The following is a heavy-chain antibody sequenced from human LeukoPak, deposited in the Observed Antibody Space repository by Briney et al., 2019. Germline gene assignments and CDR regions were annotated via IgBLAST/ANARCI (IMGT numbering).Heavy chain of an antibody. Sequence: SETLSLTCTVSGYSISSGHYWSWIRQPPGKGLEWIGEINHSGSTNYNPSLKSRVTISVDTSKNQFSLKLSSVTAADTAVYYCARSIRTWFDYWGQGTLVTVSS. CDR3: ARSIRTWFDY. CDR2: INHSGST. J-gene: IGHJ4*02. CDR1: GYSISSGHY. V-gene: IGHV4-38-2*02.